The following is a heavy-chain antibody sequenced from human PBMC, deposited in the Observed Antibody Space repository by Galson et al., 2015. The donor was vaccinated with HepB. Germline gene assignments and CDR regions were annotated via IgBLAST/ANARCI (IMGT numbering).Heavy chain of an antibody. CDR1: GYTFTSYG. D-gene: IGHD6-13*01. V-gene: IGHV1-18*01. CDR2: ISAYNGNT. CDR3: ARAWEGGSSWPTDDY. J-gene: IGHJ4*02. Sequence: SVKVSCKASGYTFTSYGISWVRQAPGQGLEWMGWISAYNGNTNYAQKLQGRVTMTTDTSTSTAYMELRSLRSDDTAVYYCARAWEGGSSWPTDDYWGQGTLVTVSS.